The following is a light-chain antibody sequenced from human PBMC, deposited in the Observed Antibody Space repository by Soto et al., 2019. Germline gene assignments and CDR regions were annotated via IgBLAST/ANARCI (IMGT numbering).Light chain of an antibody. J-gene: IGKJ4*01. V-gene: IGKV1-8*01. CDR3: QQYYSYPLT. CDR2: ATS. CDR1: ERIYSY. Sequence: AIRMTQSPSSLSASTGDRVTIICRASERIYSYLAWYQQKPGKAPKLLIYATSTLQSGVPSRFSGGGSGTDFTLTISYLQSADLATDYCQQYYSYPLTFGGGTKVEIK.